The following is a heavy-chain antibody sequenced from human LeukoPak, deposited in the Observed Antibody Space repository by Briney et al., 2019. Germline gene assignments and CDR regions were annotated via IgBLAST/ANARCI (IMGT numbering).Heavy chain of an antibody. J-gene: IGHJ4*02. CDR2: ISSSGSTI. V-gene: IGHV3-48*03. Sequence: PGGSLRLSCAASGFTFSSYEMNWVRQAPGKGLEWVSYISSSGSTIYYADSVKGRFTISRDNAKNSLYLQMNSLRAEDTAVYYCASGGWYGYYFDYWGQRTLVTVSS. D-gene: IGHD6-19*01. CDR3: ASGGWYGYYFDY. CDR1: GFTFSSYE.